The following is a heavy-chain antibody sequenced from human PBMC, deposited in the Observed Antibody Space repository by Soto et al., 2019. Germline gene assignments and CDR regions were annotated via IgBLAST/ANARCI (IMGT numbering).Heavy chain of an antibody. Sequence: ASVKVSCKASGYTFTSYGISWVRQAPGQGLEWMGWISAYNGNTNYAQKLQGRVTMTTDTSTSTAYMELRSLRSDDTAVYYCARDRFYRTWPLLGYCSSTSCYDIDYWGQGTLVTVSS. CDR2: ISAYNGNT. D-gene: IGHD2-2*01. CDR1: GYTFTSYG. J-gene: IGHJ4*02. CDR3: ARDRFYRTWPLLGYCSSTSCYDIDY. V-gene: IGHV1-18*01.